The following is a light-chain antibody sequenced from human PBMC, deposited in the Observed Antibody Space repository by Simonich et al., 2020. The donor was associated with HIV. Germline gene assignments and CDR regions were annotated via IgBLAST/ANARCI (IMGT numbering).Light chain of an antibody. CDR3: SSYTSSSPVV. Sequence: QSALTQPASVSGSPGQSITISCTGTSSDVGRFNLVSWYQQYPGKAPKLTIHEVSKRPSGVSNRFSGSKSGNTASLTISGLQAEDEADYYCSSYTSSSPVVFGGGTKLTVL. CDR1: SSDVGRFNL. V-gene: IGLV2-14*02. J-gene: IGLJ2*01. CDR2: EVS.